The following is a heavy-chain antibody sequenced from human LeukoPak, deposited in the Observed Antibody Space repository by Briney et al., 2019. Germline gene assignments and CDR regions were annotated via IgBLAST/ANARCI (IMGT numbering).Heavy chain of an antibody. D-gene: IGHD1-26*01. V-gene: IGHV4-59*08. J-gene: IGHJ4*02. Sequence: SETLSLTCTVSGGSINSYYWSWIRQPPGKGLEWIGYIYYSGSTNYNPSLKSRVTISVDTSKNQFSLKLSSVTAADTAVYYCARRGGSYYPFDFWGQGTLVTVSS. CDR3: ARRGGSYYPFDF. CDR2: IYYSGST. CDR1: GGSINSYY.